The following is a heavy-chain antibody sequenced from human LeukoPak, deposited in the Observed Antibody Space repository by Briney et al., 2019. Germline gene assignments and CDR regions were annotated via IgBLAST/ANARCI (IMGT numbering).Heavy chain of an antibody. J-gene: IGHJ6*03. D-gene: IGHD3-3*01. CDR3: ARDRYDFWSGYGDYMDV. Sequence: GGSLRLSCAASGFTFSSCAIHWVRQAPGKGLEWVAVISSDGSNKYYADSVKGRFTISRDNSKNTLYLQMNSLRPEDTAVYYCARDRYDFWSGYGDYMDVWGKGTTVTVSS. CDR1: GFTFSSCA. V-gene: IGHV3-30-3*01. CDR2: ISSDGSNK.